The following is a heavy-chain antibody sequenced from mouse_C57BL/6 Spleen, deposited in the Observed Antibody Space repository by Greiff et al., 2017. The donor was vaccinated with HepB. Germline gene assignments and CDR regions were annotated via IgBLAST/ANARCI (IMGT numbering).Heavy chain of an antibody. D-gene: IGHD2-3*01. CDR1: GFTFSDYG. CDR2: ISSGSSTI. J-gene: IGHJ1*03. Sequence: EVMLVESGGGLVKPGGSLKLSCAASGFTFSDYGMHWVRQAPEKGLEWVAYISSGSSTIYYADTVKGRFTISRDNAKNTLFLQMTSLRSEDTAMYYCARSLDGYYWYFDVWGTGTTVTVSS. V-gene: IGHV5-17*01. CDR3: ARSLDGYYWYFDV.